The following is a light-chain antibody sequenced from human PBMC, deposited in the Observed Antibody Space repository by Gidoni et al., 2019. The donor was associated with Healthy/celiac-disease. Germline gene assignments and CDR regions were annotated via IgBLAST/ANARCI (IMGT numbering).Light chain of an antibody. V-gene: IGKV3-15*01. CDR1: QSVRSN. CDR2: GAS. J-gene: IGKJ1*01. Sequence: EIVMTQSPATLSVSPGERATLSCRASQSVRSNLAWYQQKPGQAPRLLIYGASTRATGIPARFSGSGSGTEFTLTISSLQSEDFAAYYCQQYNNWPRTFGQXTKVEIK. CDR3: QQYNNWPRT.